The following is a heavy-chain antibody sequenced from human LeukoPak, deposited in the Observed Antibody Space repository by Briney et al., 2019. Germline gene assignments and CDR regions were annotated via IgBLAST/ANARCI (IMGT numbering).Heavy chain of an antibody. Sequence: GASVKVSCKDSGYTFTGYYMHWVRHAPGQGLEWMGRINPNSGGTNYAQKFQGRATMTRDTSISTAYMEVGRRRSADTAVYYCARAASYGVDYWGQGTLVTVSS. V-gene: IGHV1-2*06. CDR2: INPNSGGT. D-gene: IGHD5-18*01. CDR1: GYTFTGYY. J-gene: IGHJ4*02. CDR3: ARAASYGVDY.